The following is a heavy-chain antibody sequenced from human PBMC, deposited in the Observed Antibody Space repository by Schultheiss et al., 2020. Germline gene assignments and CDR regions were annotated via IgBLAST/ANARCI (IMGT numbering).Heavy chain of an antibody. CDR3: ARHSEWEPLDY. CDR1: GGSIYSTSYY. V-gene: IGHV4-39*01. Sequence: SETLSLTCTVSGGSIYSTSYYWGWIRQPPGKGLEWIGSMYYSGNTYYNPSLKSRVTMSGDTSKNQFSLRLTSVTAADTAVYYCARHSEWEPLDYWGQGTLVTVSS. CDR2: MYYSGNT. J-gene: IGHJ4*02. D-gene: IGHD1-26*01.